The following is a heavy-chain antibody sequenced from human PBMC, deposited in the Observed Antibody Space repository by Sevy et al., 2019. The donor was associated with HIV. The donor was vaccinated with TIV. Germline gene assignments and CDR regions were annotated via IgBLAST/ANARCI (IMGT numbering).Heavy chain of an antibody. V-gene: IGHV3-23*01. CDR3: AKAGGTGIAAAGQDY. Sequence: GGSLRLSCAASGFTFSSYAMSWVRQAPGKGLEWVSAISGSGGSTYDADSVKGRFTISRDSSKNTLYLQMNSLRAEDTAVYYCAKAGGTGIAAAGQDYWGQGTLVTVSS. J-gene: IGHJ4*02. CDR1: GFTFSSYA. D-gene: IGHD6-13*01. CDR2: ISGSGGST.